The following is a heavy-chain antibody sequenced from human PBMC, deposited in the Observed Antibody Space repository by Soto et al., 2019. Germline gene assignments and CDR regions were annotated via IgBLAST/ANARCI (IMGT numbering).Heavy chain of an antibody. Sequence: QVQLQESGPGLVKPSQTLSLTCTVSGASITSVNYFWTWIRHLPGEGLEWIGYIYNSGTTSYNPSLQRRVTSSLDTSKNQFPRKVSSVTAADTAVYYCAREPLIWGQGTMVTVSS. V-gene: IGHV4-31*03. CDR1: GASITSVNYF. CDR3: AREPLI. J-gene: IGHJ3*02. CDR2: IYNSGTT.